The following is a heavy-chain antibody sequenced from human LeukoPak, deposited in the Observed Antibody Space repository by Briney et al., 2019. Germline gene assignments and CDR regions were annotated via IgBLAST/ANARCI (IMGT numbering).Heavy chain of an antibody. CDR3: ARDKDDYGSGNHWFDP. J-gene: IGHJ5*02. Sequence: GSLRLSCAASGFTFSIYAMSWIRQAPGKGLEWVSYIRSSGSTIYYADSVKGRFTISRDNAKNSLYLQMNSLGAEDTAVYYCARDKDDYGSGNHWFDPWGQGTLVTVSS. V-gene: IGHV3-11*01. CDR2: IRSSGSTI. CDR1: GFTFSIYA. D-gene: IGHD3-10*01.